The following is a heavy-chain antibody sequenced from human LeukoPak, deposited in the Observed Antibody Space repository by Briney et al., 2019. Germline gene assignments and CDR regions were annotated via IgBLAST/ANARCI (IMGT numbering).Heavy chain of an antibody. V-gene: IGHV3-74*01. CDR2: INSDADKT. J-gene: IGHJ6*03. CDR1: GFTFTGYW. Sequence: PGGSLRFSCAASGFTFTGYWMHWVRQAPGKGLVWVSRINSDADKTGYAEAVKGRFTISRDNAKKTLYLEMNSLRVEDTAVYYCAREYYGILTGYYLDVWGKGTTVTVSS. D-gene: IGHD3-9*01. CDR3: AREYYGILTGYYLDV.